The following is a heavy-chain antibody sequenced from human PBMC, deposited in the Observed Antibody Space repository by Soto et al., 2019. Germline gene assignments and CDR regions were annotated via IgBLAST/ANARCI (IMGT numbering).Heavy chain of an antibody. CDR1: GGSISSSSYY. D-gene: IGHD3-10*01. CDR2: IYYSGST. V-gene: IGHV4-39*01. J-gene: IGHJ6*02. Sequence: PSETLSLTCTVSGGSISSSSYYWGWIRQPPGKGLGWIGSIYYSGSTYYNPSLKSRVTISVDTSKNQFSLKLSSVTAADTAVYYCARSTGWFGELLGDYYYYYGMDVWGQGTTVTVSS. CDR3: ARSTGWFGELLGDYYYYYGMDV.